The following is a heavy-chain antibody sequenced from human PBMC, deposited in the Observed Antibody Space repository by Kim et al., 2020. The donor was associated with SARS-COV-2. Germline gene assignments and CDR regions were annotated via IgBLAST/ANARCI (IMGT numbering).Heavy chain of an antibody. CDR1: GYTLTELS. J-gene: IGHJ5*02. Sequence: ASVKVSCKVSGYTLTELSMHWVRQAPGKGLEWMGGFDPEDGETIYAQKFQGRVTMTEDTSTDTAYMELSSLRSEDTAVYYCATIPRGERYCSSTSCRGNWFDPWGQGTLVTVSS. V-gene: IGHV1-24*01. CDR3: ATIPRGERYCSSTSCRGNWFDP. CDR2: FDPEDGET. D-gene: IGHD2-2*01.